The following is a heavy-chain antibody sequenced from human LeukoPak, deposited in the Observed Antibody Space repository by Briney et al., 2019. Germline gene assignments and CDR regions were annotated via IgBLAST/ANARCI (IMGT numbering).Heavy chain of an antibody. CDR2: IYYSGST. V-gene: IGHV4-59*01. CDR1: GGSISSYY. CDR3: ARRVTSSGWYRDDS. Sequence: SETLSLTCTVSGGSISSYYWSWIRQPPGKGLEWIGYIYYSGSTNYNPSLKSRVTISVDTSKNQFSLKLSSVTAADTAAYYCARRVTSSGWYRDDSWGQGTLVTVSS. D-gene: IGHD6-19*01. J-gene: IGHJ4*02.